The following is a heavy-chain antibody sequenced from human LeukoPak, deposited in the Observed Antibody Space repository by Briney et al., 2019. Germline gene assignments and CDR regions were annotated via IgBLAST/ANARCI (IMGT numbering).Heavy chain of an antibody. CDR3: ARRITMVRGVVNWFDP. Sequence: SVKVSCKASGGTFSSYAISWVRQAPGQGLEWMGGIIPIFGTANYAQKFQGRVTITADESTSTAYMELSSLRSDDTAMYYCARRITMVRGVVNWFDPWGQGTLVTVSS. V-gene: IGHV1-69*13. CDR2: IIPIFGTA. D-gene: IGHD3-10*01. CDR1: GGTFSSYA. J-gene: IGHJ5*02.